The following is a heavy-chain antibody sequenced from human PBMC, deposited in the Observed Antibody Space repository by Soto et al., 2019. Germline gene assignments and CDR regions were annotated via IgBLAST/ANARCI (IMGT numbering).Heavy chain of an antibody. D-gene: IGHD3-3*01. CDR3: AREYVLDFWSGYSYYFDY. CDR1: GGSISSYY. CDR2: IYYSGST. Sequence: SETLSLTCTVSGGSISSYYWSWIRQPPGKGLEWIGYIYYSGSTNYNPSLKSRVTISVDTSKNQFSLKLSSVTAADTAVYYCAREYVLDFWSGYSYYFDYWGQGTLVTVSS. J-gene: IGHJ4*02. V-gene: IGHV4-59*01.